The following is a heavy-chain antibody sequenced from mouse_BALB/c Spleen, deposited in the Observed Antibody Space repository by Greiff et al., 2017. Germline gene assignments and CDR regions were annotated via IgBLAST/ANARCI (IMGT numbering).Heavy chain of an antibody. CDR2: ISSGGSYT. Sequence: EVMLVESGGGLVKPGGSLKLSCAASGFTFSSYTMSWVRQTPEKRLEWVATISSGGSYTYYPDSVKGRFTISRDNAKNTLYLQMSSLKSEDTAMYYCTRGNWWYFDVWGAGTTVTVSS. CDR1: GFTFSSYT. D-gene: IGHD4-1*01. CDR3: TRGNWWYFDV. V-gene: IGHV5-6-4*01. J-gene: IGHJ1*01.